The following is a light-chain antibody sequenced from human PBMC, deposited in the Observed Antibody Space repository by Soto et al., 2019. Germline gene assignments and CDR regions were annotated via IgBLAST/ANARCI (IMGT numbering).Light chain of an antibody. CDR3: QQRNIWPTVT. Sequence: EIVLMQSPGTLSLSPGERATLSCRASPSVPNYLAWYQQKPGQAHRLLIYGAFNRATGIPARFSGSGSGADFTLTISSLEPEDFAVYYCQQRNIWPTVTGGQGTRLAIK. V-gene: IGKV3-11*01. CDR1: PSVPNY. CDR2: GAF. J-gene: IGKJ5*01.